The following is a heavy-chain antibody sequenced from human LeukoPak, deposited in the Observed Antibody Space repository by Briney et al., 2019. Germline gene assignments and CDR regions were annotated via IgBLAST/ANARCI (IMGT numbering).Heavy chain of an antibody. CDR1: GFTFDDYA. V-gene: IGHV3-23*01. CDR3: AKDVGGYYFTYWSGCFDH. CDR2: ISSGGGST. D-gene: IGHD3-10*01. J-gene: IGHJ4*02. Sequence: GGSLRLSCAASGFTFDDYAMPWVRQAPGKGLEWVSGISSGGGSTYYADSVKGRFTISRDNSKNTLDLEMNSLRAEDTAVYYCAKDVGGYYFTYWSGCFDHWGQGTLVTVSS.